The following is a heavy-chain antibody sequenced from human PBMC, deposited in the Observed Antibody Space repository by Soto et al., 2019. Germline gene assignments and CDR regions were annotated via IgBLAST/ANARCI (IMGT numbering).Heavy chain of an antibody. Sequence: PSETLSLTCTVSGGSISSYYWSWIRQPPGKGLEWIGYIYYGGSTNYNPSLKSRVTISVDTSKNQFSLKLSSVTAADTAVYYCARGPYDSPSIYYYYYGMDVWGQGTTVTVSS. CDR2: IYYGGST. J-gene: IGHJ6*02. CDR3: ARGPYDSPSIYYYYYGMDV. CDR1: GGSISSYY. V-gene: IGHV4-59*01. D-gene: IGHD3-3*01.